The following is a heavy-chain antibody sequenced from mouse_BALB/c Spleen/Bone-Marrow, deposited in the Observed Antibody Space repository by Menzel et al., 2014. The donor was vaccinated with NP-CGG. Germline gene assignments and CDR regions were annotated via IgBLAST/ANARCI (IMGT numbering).Heavy chain of an antibody. CDR1: GYAFSAYW. D-gene: IGHD1-2*01. Sequence: QVQLQQSGTELVRPGSSVKISCKASGYAFSAYWMNWVKQRPGQGLEWIGQIYPGDGDTNYNGKFKGKATLTADKSSSTAYMQLSSLTSEDSAVYFCTRSTATFDYWGQGTTLTVSS. CDR2: IYPGDGDT. V-gene: IGHV1-80*01. CDR3: TRSTATFDY. J-gene: IGHJ2*01.